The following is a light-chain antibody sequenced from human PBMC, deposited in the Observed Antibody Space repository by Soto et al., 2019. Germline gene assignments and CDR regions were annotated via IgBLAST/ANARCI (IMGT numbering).Light chain of an antibody. CDR3: QQYGSSAWT. V-gene: IGKV3-20*01. Sequence: EIVLTQSPGTLSLSPGERATLSCRASQSVGSSYLAWYHQRPGQAPRLLMDGASTRATGIPDRFSGSGSGTDFTLTISRLEPEDFAVYYCQQYGSSAWTFGQGTKVDIK. J-gene: IGKJ1*01. CDR2: GAS. CDR1: QSVGSSY.